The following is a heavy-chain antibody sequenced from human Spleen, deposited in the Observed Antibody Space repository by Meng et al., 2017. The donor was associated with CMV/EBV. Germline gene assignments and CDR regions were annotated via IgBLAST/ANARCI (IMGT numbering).Heavy chain of an antibody. D-gene: IGHD3-16*01. CDR1: GFTFSSYS. CDR2: ISYDGNSK. J-gene: IGHJ6*02. Sequence: LSLTCAASGFTFSSYSMTWVRQAPGKGLEWVASISYDGNSKNYTDSVKGQFTISRDKTKKTVYLEMRNLRLEDTAAYYCARSRTDAIGGMDVWGPGTTVTVSS. V-gene: IGHV3-30-3*01. CDR3: ARSRTDAIGGMDV.